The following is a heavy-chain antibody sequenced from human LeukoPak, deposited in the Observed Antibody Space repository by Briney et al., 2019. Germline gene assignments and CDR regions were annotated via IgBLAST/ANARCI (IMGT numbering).Heavy chain of an antibody. J-gene: IGHJ4*02. Sequence: GGSLRLSCAASGFTFSSYAMHWVRQAPGKGLEWVAVISYDGSNKYYADSVKGRFTISRDNSKNTLYLQMNSLRAEDTAVYYCASSTATAIDLDYWGQGTLVTVSS. CDR3: ASSTATAIDLDY. V-gene: IGHV3-30-3*01. CDR1: GFTFSSYA. CDR2: ISYDGSNK. D-gene: IGHD2-2*02.